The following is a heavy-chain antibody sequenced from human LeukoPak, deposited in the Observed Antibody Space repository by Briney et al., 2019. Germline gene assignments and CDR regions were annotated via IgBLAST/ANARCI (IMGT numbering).Heavy chain of an antibody. CDR1: GFTFSSYS. CDR2: ISSSSSYI. J-gene: IGHJ6*02. D-gene: IGHD2-15*01. CDR3: ARDGGLDDCSGGSCYSYYYGMDV. Sequence: GGSLRLSCAASGFTFSSYSMNWVRRAPGKGLEWVSSISSSSSYIYYADSVKGRFTISRDNAKNSLYLQMNSLRAEDTAVYYCARDGGLDDCSGGSCYSYYYGMDVWGQGTTVTVSS. V-gene: IGHV3-21*01.